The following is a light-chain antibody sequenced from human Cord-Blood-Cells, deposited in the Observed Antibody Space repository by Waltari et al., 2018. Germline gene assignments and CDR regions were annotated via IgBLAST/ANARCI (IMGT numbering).Light chain of an antibody. Sequence: DIQMTQSPSSLSDSVGDRVTITCRASQSISSYLNWYQQKPGKAPKLLIYAASSLQSGVPSRFSGSGSGTDFTLTISSLQPEDFATYYCQQSYSTPLWTFGQGTKVEIK. V-gene: IGKV1-39*01. J-gene: IGKJ1*01. CDR1: QSISSY. CDR2: AAS. CDR3: QQSYSTPLWT.